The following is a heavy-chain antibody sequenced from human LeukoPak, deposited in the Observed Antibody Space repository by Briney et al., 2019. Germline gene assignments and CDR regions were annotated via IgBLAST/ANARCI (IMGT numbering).Heavy chain of an antibody. CDR3: ARDQMGSSPGFDY. Sequence: SETLSLTCTVSGGSMSSYYWGWIRQPPGKGLEWIGSIYYGGSTYYNPSLKSRVTISVDTSKNQFSLKLSSVTAADTAVYYCARDQMGSSPGFDYWGQGTLVTVSS. J-gene: IGHJ4*02. V-gene: IGHV4-39*07. D-gene: IGHD6-6*01. CDR1: GGSMSSYY. CDR2: IYYGGST.